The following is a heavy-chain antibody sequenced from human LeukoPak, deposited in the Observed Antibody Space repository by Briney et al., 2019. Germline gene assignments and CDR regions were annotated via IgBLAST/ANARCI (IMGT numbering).Heavy chain of an antibody. CDR2: IYSGGST. J-gene: IGHJ4*02. CDR1: GFTVSSNY. D-gene: IGHD2-8*01. CDR3: AKDGVVKSIDY. V-gene: IGHV3-66*02. Sequence: GGSLRLSCAASGFTVSSNYMSWVRQAPGKGLEWVSVIYSGGSTYYADSVKGRFTISRDNSKNTLYLQMNSLRAKDTAVYYCAKDGVVKSIDYWGQGTLVTVSS.